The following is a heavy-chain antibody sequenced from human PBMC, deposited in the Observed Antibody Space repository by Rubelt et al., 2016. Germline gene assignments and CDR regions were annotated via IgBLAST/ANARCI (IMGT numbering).Heavy chain of an antibody. CDR1: GGSISSSSYY. D-gene: IGHD3-16*01. CDR3: ARTWGDFDY. J-gene: IGHJ4*02. V-gene: IGHV4-39*01. CDR2: IYYSGST. Sequence: QLQLQESGPGLVKPSETLSLTCTVSGGSISSSSYYWGWIRQPPGKGLEWIGIIYYSGSTYYNPSLKSRVTISLDTSKNQFSRKLSSVTAADTAVYYCARTWGDFDYWGQGTLVTVSS.